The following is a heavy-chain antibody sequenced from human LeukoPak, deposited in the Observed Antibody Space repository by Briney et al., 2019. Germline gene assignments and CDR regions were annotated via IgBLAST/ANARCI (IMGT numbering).Heavy chain of an antibody. J-gene: IGHJ4*02. CDR3: ARGYDSSGYYYVFDY. Sequence: ASVKVSCKASGYTFTSYAMNWVRQAPGQGLEWMGWINTNTGNPTYAQGFTGRFVFSLDTSVSTAYLQISSLKAGDTAVYYCARGYDSSGYYYVFDYWGQGTLVTVSS. CDR2: INTNTGNP. D-gene: IGHD3-22*01. V-gene: IGHV7-4-1*02. CDR1: GYTFTSYA.